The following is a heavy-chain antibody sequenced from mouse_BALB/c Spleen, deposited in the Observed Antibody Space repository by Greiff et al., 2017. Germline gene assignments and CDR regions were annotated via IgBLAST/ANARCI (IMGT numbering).Heavy chain of an antibody. Sequence: EVKLVESGAELVQPGASVKLSCTASGFNIKDTYMHWVKQRPEQGLEWIGRIDPANGNTKYDSKFQGKATITADTSSNTAYLQLSSLTSEDTAVYYCARDALAWFAYWGQGTLVTVSA. CDR2: IDPANGNT. D-gene: IGHD6-1*01. V-gene: IGHV14-3*02. CDR3: ARDALAWFAY. J-gene: IGHJ3*01. CDR1: GFNIKDTY.